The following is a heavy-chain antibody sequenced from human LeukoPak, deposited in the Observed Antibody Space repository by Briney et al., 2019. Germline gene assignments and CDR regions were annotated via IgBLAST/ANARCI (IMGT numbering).Heavy chain of an antibody. J-gene: IGHJ6*04. D-gene: IGHD2-2*01. CDR1: GGTFSSYA. Sequence: GASVKVSCKASGGTFSSYAISWVRQAPGQGLEWMGGIIPIFGTANYAQKFQGRVTITADESTSTAYMELSSLGPEDTAVYYCARDRGYCSSTSCYLNYYYGMDVWGKGTTVTVSS. V-gene: IGHV1-69*13. CDR3: ARDRGYCSSTSCYLNYYYGMDV. CDR2: IIPIFGTA.